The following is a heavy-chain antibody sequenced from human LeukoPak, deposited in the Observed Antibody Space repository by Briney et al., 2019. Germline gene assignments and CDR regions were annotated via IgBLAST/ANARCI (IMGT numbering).Heavy chain of an antibody. CDR2: MNPNSGNT. CDR3: ARRNRSAAGGRNWFDP. V-gene: IGHV1-8*01. CDR1: GYTFTSYD. Sequence: ASVKVSCKASGYTFTSYDINWVRQATGQGLEWMGWMNPNSGNTGYAQKFQGRVTMTRNTSIITAYMELGSLRSEDTAVYYCARRNRSAAGGRNWFDPWGQGTLVTVSS. D-gene: IGHD6-13*01. J-gene: IGHJ5*02.